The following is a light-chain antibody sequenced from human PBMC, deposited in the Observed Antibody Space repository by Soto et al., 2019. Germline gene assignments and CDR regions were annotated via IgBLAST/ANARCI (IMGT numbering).Light chain of an antibody. J-gene: IGLJ2*01. CDR1: SSDVGGYNY. CDR3: SSYTSINTVP. Sequence: QSVLTQPASVSGSPGQSITISCTGTSSDVGGYNYVSWYQQHPGKAPKLMIYEVSNRPSGISNRFSGSKSGNTASLTISGLQPGDEADYYCSSYTSINTVPFGGGTKVTVL. CDR2: EVS. V-gene: IGLV2-14*01.